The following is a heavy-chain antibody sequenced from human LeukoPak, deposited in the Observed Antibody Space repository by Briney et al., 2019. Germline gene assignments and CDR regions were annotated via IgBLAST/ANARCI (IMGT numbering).Heavy chain of an antibody. J-gene: IGHJ6*02. D-gene: IGHD3-16*01. CDR1: GFSFGGYA. CDR2: ISWNSGDI. CDR3: ARGGGLDV. V-gene: IGHV3-9*01. Sequence: GRPLRLSCAASGFSFGGYALHWVRQAPGKGLEWVASISWNSGDIVHADPVKGRFTISRDNAKNSLYLQMSNLRAEDTAVYFCARGGGLDVWGQGATVTVSS.